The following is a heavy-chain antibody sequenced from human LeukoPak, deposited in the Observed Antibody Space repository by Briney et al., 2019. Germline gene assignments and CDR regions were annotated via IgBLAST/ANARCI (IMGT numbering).Heavy chain of an antibody. Sequence: PGGSLRLSCAASGFTFSSYAMHWVRQAPGKGLEWVAVISYDGSNKYYADSVKGRFTISRDNSKNTLYLQMNSLRAEDTAVYYCARDTGGYSYGSVDYWGQGTLVTVSS. V-gene: IGHV3-30*04. J-gene: IGHJ4*02. CDR3: ARDTGGYSYGSVDY. CDR2: ISYDGSNK. D-gene: IGHD5-18*01. CDR1: GFTFSSYA.